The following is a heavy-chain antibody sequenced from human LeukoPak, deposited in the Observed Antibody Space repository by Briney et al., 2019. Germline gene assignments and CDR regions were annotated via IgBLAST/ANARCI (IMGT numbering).Heavy chain of an antibody. CDR3: ARDGRYNWNPWEWDYFDY. CDR1: GGSISSYY. V-gene: IGHV4-59*01. D-gene: IGHD1-20*01. CDR2: IYYSGST. Sequence: SETLSLTCTVSGGSISSYYWSWIRQPPGKGLEWIGYIYYSGSTNYNPSLKSRVTISVDTSKNQFSLKLSSVTAADTAVYYCARDGRYNWNPWEWDYFDYWGQGTLVTVSS. J-gene: IGHJ4*02.